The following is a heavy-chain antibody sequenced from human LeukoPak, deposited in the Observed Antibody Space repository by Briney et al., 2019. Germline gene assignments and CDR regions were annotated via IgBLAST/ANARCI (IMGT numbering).Heavy chain of an antibody. V-gene: IGHV1-2*02. CDR3: ARGGRSTSSLSDY. Sequence: SSVKVSYKASGYTFTGYYMHWLRQAPGQGLAWMGWINPNSGGTNYAQKFQGRVTMIRDTSISTAYMELSRLRSDDTAVYYCARGGRSTSSLSDYWGQGTLVTVSS. J-gene: IGHJ4*02. CDR2: INPNSGGT. D-gene: IGHD2-2*01. CDR1: GYTFTGYY.